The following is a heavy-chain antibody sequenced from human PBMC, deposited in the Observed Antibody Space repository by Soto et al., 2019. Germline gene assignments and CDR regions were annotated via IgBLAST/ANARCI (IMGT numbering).Heavy chain of an antibody. CDR3: ARSRDGYNLIDY. D-gene: IGHD5-12*01. J-gene: IGHJ4*02. CDR1: GFTFSSYA. V-gene: IGHV3-30-3*01. CDR2: ISYDGSNK. Sequence: GGSLRPSCAASGFTFSSYAMHWVRQAPGKGLEWVAVISYDGSNKYYADSVKGRFTISRDNSKNTLYLQMNSLRAEDTAVYYCARSRDGYNLIDYWGQGT.